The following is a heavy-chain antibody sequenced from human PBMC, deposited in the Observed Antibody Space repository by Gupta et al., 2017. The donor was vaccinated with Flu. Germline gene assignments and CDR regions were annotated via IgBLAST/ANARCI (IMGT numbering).Heavy chain of an antibody. D-gene: IGHD6-13*01. J-gene: IGHJ6*03. Sequence: NWGRHAPGKELEWVSYISSSCKTRYDAASVKGRFTISRDNAKNSLHLQMTNLRAADTATYYCARDGEAAAGDFDHHYYMDVWGKGTTGTVSS. CDR2: ISSSCKTR. V-gene: IGHV3-48*03. CDR3: ARDGEAAAGDFDHHYYMDV.